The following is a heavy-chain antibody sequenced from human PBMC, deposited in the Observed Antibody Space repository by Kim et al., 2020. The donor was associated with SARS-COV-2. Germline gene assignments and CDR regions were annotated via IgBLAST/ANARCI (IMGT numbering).Heavy chain of an antibody. V-gene: IGHV3-23*01. J-gene: IGHJ4*02. Sequence: GGSLRLSCAASGFTFSSYAMSWVRQAPGKGLEWVSAISGSGGSTYYADSVKGRFTISRDNSKNTLYLQMNSLRAEDTAVYYCAKVLSIVVVTAYFDYWGQGTLVTVSS. CDR1: GFTFSSYA. D-gene: IGHD2-21*02. CDR3: AKVLSIVVVTAYFDY. CDR2: ISGSGGST.